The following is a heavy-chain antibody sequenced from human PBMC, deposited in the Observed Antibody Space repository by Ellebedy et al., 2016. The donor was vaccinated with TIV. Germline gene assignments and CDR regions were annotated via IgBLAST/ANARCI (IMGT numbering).Heavy chain of an antibody. CDR3: VRSPWPNGGYGMDV. J-gene: IGHJ6*02. D-gene: IGHD2-8*01. Sequence: GGSLRLSXAGSGFKFSSYSMNWVRQAPGKGLEWVSFISTSDSYIYYADSVKGRITVSRDNARNSLYLQMNSLRAEDTAVYYCVRSPWPNGGYGMDVWGQGTTVTVSS. CDR2: ISTSDSYI. CDR1: GFKFSSYS. V-gene: IGHV3-21*01.